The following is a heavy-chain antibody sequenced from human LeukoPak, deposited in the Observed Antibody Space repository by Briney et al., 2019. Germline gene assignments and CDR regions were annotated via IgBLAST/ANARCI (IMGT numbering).Heavy chain of an antibody. V-gene: IGHV4-59*01. J-gene: IGHJ4*02. D-gene: IGHD3-10*01. Sequence: GSLRLSCAASGFIFTNYFMSWIRQPPGKGLEWIGYIYYNGDTNYNPSLKSRVIISIDTSSNQFSLRLNSMTAADTAVYYCARVTVRGLPPDYWGQGTLVTVSS. CDR1: GFIFTNYF. CDR2: IYYNGDT. CDR3: ARVTVRGLPPDY.